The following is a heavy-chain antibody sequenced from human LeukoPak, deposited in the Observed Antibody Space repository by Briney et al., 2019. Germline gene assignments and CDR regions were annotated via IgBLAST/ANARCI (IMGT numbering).Heavy chain of an antibody. Sequence: ASVKVSCKASGYTFTSYYMHWVRQAPGQGLEWMGIINPSGGSTSYAQKFQGRVTMTRDTSTSTVYMELSSLRSEDTDVYYCAIDLGYSSSWDILIDYWGQGTLVTVSS. V-gene: IGHV1-46*01. D-gene: IGHD6-13*01. CDR3: AIDLGYSSSWDILIDY. J-gene: IGHJ4*02. CDR1: GYTFTSYY. CDR2: INPSGGST.